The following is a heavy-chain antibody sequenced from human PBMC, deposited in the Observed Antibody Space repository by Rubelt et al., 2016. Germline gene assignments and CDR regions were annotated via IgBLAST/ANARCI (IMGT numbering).Heavy chain of an antibody. Sequence: EVQLVESGGGLVKPGGALRLSCAASGFTFSSYSMNWVRQAPGKGLEWVSVTYSGGSTYSADSVKGRFTISSDNSKNTLFLQMNSLRAVDEAGFYCARGPGRDCGGDGYHDYYYGMDVWGQGTTVTVSS. J-gene: IGHJ6*02. V-gene: IGHV3-66*01. CDR3: ARGPGRDCGGDGYHDYYYGMDV. CDR1: GFTFSSYS. D-gene: IGHD2-21*02. CDR2: TYSGGST.